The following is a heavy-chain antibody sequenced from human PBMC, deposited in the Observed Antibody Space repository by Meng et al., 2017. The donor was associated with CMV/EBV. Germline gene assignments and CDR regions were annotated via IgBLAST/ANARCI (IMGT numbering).Heavy chain of an antibody. Sequence: GGSLSSSSYYWGWIRQPPGKGLEWIGSIYYSGSTYYNPSLKSRVTISVDTSKNQFSLKLSSVTAADTAVYYCARDYYDSSGYRYFDYWGQGTLVTVSS. CDR2: IYYSGST. CDR1: GGSLSSSSYY. D-gene: IGHD3-22*01. CDR3: ARDYYDSSGYRYFDY. V-gene: IGHV4-39*01. J-gene: IGHJ4*02.